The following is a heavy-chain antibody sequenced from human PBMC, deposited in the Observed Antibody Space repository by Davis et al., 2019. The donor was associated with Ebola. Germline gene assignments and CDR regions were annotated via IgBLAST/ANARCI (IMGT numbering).Heavy chain of an antibody. CDR2: IYYSGNT. V-gene: IGHV4-39*01. CDR3: ARRGTSSWYAGWFDP. Sequence: SETLSLTCTVSGGSISGSIYFWGWIRQPPGKGLEWIGSIYYSGNTYYNPSLASRVTTSVDTSKNQFSLRLSSVTAADTAMYYCARRGTSSWYAGWFDPWGQGTLVTVSS. CDR1: GGSISGSIYF. J-gene: IGHJ5*02. D-gene: IGHD6-13*01.